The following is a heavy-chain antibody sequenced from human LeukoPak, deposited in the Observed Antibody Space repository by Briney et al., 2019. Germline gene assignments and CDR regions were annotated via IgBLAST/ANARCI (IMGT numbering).Heavy chain of an antibody. Sequence: GSVKVSCKASGYPFTRYDINWVRQATGQGLEWIGWMNPNSGYTGSAQKFQGRVTLTRTTSISTAYMELSSLRSEDTAVYYCARTDGDLDYWGQGTLVTVSS. CDR3: ARTDGDLDY. CDR1: GYPFTRYD. D-gene: IGHD4-17*01. J-gene: IGHJ4*02. V-gene: IGHV1-8*01. CDR2: MNPNSGYT.